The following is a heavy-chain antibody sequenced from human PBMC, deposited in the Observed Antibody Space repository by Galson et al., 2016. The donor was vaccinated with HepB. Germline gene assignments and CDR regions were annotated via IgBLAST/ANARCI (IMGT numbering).Heavy chain of an antibody. CDR2: INGGDSGGST. CDR3: AKGRGTTVTPNDY. D-gene: IGHD4-17*01. CDR1: GFTFSSYA. J-gene: IGHJ4*02. Sequence: RLSCAASGFTFSSYAMSWVRQAPGKGLEWVSTINGGDSGGSTYYADSVKGRFTISRDNSKSTLYVEMNSLRAEDTAVYYCAKGRGTTVTPNDYWGQGTLVTVSS. V-gene: IGHV3-23*01.